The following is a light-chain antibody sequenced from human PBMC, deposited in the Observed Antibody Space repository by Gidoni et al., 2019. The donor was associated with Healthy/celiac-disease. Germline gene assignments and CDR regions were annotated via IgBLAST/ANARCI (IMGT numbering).Light chain of an antibody. CDR3: QQRSNWPGT. CDR2: DAS. V-gene: IGKV3-11*01. J-gene: IGKJ2*01. Sequence: DIVLPQSPATLSLSPAERAPLSCRASQSVSSYLAWYQQKPGQAPRLLIYDASNRATGIPARFSGSGSGTDFTLTISSLEPEDFAVYYCQQRSNWPGTFGQGTKLEIK. CDR1: QSVSSY.